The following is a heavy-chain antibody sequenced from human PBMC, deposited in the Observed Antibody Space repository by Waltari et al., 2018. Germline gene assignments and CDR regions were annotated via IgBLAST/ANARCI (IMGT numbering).Heavy chain of an antibody. Sequence: QVHLQQSGPGLVKPSQTLSLTCAISGDSVSTNSVSWNWIRQSPSRGLEWLGRTFYRSKWYDDYAASVRGRITITPDTSQNQVSLQLKSVTPEDTAVYYCARGGIGNTVAVLAYWGQVTLVTVSS. CDR3: ARGGIGNTVAVLAY. J-gene: IGHJ4*02. V-gene: IGHV6-1*01. CDR1: GDSVSTNSVS. CDR2: TFYRSKWYD. D-gene: IGHD1-7*01.